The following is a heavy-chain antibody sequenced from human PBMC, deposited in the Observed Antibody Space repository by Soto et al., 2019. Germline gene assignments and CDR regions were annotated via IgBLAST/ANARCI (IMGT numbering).Heavy chain of an antibody. CDR3: ARGTGSGWYYYYYRMDV. CDR2: TYYRSKWYN. Sequence: SQTLSLTCAISGDSVSSNSAAWNWIRQSPSRGLEWLGRTYYRSKWYNDYAVSVKSRITINPDTSKNQFSLQLNSVTPEDTAVYYCARGTGSGWYYYYYRMDVWGQGTTVTVSS. V-gene: IGHV6-1*01. J-gene: IGHJ6*02. CDR1: GDSVSSNSAA. D-gene: IGHD6-19*01.